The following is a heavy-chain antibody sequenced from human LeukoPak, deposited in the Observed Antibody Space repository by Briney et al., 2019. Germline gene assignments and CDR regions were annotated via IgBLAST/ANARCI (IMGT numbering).Heavy chain of an antibody. D-gene: IGHD6-13*01. J-gene: IGHJ4*02. V-gene: IGHV3-9*01. Sequence: SLRLSCAASGFTFYDYATHWVRQAPGKGLEWVSGISWNSGSIGYADSVKGRFTISRDNAKNSLYLQMNSLRAEDTALYYCAKDIGRGIAAAGLYFDNWGQGTLVTVSS. CDR2: ISWNSGSI. CDR3: AKDIGRGIAAAGLYFDN. CDR1: GFTFYDYA.